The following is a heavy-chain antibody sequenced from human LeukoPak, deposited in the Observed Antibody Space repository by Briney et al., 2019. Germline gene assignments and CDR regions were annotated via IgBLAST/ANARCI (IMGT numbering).Heavy chain of an antibody. J-gene: IGHJ4*02. CDR1: GFTFSSYA. CDR3: ARGGLRGATPDY. Sequence: GGSLRLSCAASGFTFSSYAMSWVRQAPGKGLVWVSRIDNDGSHTIYADSVKGRFTISRDNAKNTLSLQMNSLRAEDTAVYYCARGGLRGATPDYWGQGTLVTVSS. V-gene: IGHV3-74*01. D-gene: IGHD1-26*01. CDR2: IDNDGSHT.